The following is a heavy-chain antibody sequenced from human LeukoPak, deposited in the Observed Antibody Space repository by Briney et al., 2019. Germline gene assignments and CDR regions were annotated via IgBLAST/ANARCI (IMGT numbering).Heavy chain of an antibody. CDR3: AKAGANWFDP. J-gene: IGHJ5*02. CDR2: ISRSGDNT. Sequence: GSLRLSCAASGFTFSGYAMSWVRQAPGKGLQWVSTISRSGDNTYYADSVKGRFTTSRDNSKNTLYVQMNSLRAEDTAIYYCAKAGANWFDPWGQGTLVTVSS. V-gene: IGHV3-23*01. D-gene: IGHD3-10*01. CDR1: GFTFSGYA.